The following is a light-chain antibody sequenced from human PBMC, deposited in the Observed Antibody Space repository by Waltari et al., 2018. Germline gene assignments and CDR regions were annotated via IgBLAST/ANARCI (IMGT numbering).Light chain of an antibody. CDR3: MQATPLWP. J-gene: IGKJ1*01. V-gene: IGKV2-24*01. Sequence: IVMTQTPLSSPVTLGQPASISCRSLQSVVNSDGNTYLNWLQQRPGQPQRLLIYKSSHRFCGVQDRVRGSGAGTDFTLKISRVEAEKVGVYCCMQATPLWPCGQGPKVEIK. CDR1: QSVVNSDGNTY. CDR2: KSS.